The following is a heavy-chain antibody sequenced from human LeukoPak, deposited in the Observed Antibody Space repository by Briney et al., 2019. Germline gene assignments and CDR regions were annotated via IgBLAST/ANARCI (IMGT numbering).Heavy chain of an antibody. Sequence: SQTLSLTCTVSGGSISSGGHYWSWIRQHPGMGVEWIGYIYYSGTTYYNPSLKSRITISIDTSNNQFSLKLSSVTVADTAVYYCARADSSGYSYFDYWGQGTLVTVSS. CDR3: ARADSSGYSYFDY. CDR1: GGSISSGGHY. V-gene: IGHV4-31*03. J-gene: IGHJ4*02. CDR2: IYYSGTT. D-gene: IGHD3-22*01.